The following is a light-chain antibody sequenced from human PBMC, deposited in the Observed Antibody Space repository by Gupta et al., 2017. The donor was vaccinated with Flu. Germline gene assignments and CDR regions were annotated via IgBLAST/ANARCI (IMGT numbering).Light chain of an antibody. CDR2: EVN. J-gene: IGLJ2*01. CDR1: SSDVGGYNF. Sequence: PGQSVTISCTGSSSDVGGYNFVSWYQQHPGKAPKLLIYEVNKRPSGVPDRFSGSKSGNTASLTVSGLQAEDEADYYCSSYAVSNYLVFGGGTELTVL. V-gene: IGLV2-8*01. CDR3: SSYAVSNYLV.